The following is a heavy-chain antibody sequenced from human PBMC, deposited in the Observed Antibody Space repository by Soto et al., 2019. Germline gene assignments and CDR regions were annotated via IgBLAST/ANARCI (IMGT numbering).Heavy chain of an antibody. CDR1: GLTFSIYG. V-gene: IGHV3-30*18. D-gene: IGHD3-3*01. CDR2: ISYDGSNK. Sequence: GGSLRLSCAASGLTFSIYGMHWVRQAPGKGLEWVAVISYDGSNKYYADSVKGRFTISRDNSKNTLYLQMNSPRAEDTAVYYCAXGVLRFLEWSSDYGMDVWGPGTTVTVSS. J-gene: IGHJ6*02. CDR3: AXGVLRFLEWSSDYGMDV.